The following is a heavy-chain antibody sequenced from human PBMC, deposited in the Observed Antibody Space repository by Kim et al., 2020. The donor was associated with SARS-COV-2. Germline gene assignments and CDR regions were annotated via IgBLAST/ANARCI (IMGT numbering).Heavy chain of an antibody. CDR1: GGSVSSGSYY. CDR2: IYYSGST. Sequence: SETLSLTCTVSGGSVSSGSYYWSWIRQPPGKGLEWIGYIYYSGSTNYNPSLKSRVTISVDTSKNQFSLKLSSVTAADTAVYYCARVLAAPTFAFDYWGQGTLVTVSS. V-gene: IGHV4-61*01. J-gene: IGHJ4*02. CDR3: ARVLAAPTFAFDY. D-gene: IGHD6-13*01.